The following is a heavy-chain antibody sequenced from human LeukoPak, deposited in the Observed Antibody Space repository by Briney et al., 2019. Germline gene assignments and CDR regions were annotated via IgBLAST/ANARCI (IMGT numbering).Heavy chain of an antibody. J-gene: IGHJ6*03. V-gene: IGHV3-33*01. CDR2: IWYDGSNK. CDR3: ARDYGYMDV. D-gene: IGHD3-16*01. CDR1: GFTFSSYG. Sequence: GGSLRLSCAASGFTFSSYGMHWVRQAPGKRLEWVAVIWYDGSNKYYADSVKGRFTISRDNSKNTLYLQMNSLRAEDTAVYYCARDYGYMDVWGKGTTVTVSS.